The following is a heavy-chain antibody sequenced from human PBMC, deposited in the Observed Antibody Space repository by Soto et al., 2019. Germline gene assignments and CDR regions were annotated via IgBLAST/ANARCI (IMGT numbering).Heavy chain of an antibody. V-gene: IGHV4-59*01. J-gene: IGHJ5*02. D-gene: IGHD1-26*01. CDR2: INDSGST. CDR3: ARDSGSYLNWFDP. CDR1: GGSISSYY. Sequence: SETLSITCTVSGGSISSYYWSWIRQPPGKGLEWIGYINDSGSTNYNPSLKSRVTISVDTSKNQFSLNLRSVTAADTAVYYCARDSGSYLNWFDPWGQGSLVTVSS.